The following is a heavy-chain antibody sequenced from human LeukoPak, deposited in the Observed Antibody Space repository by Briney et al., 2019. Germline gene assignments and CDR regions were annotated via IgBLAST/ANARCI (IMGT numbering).Heavy chain of an antibody. CDR1: GYTFTSYG. CDR3: ARAGELWFGELLAPFDY. V-gene: IGHV1-18*01. J-gene: IGHJ4*02. Sequence: GASVKVSCKASGYTFTSYGISWVRQAPGQGLEWMGWISAYNGNTNYAQKLQGRVTMTTDTSTSTAYMELRSLRSDDTAVYYCARAGELWFGELLAPFDYWGQGTLVTVSS. D-gene: IGHD3-10*01. CDR2: ISAYNGNT.